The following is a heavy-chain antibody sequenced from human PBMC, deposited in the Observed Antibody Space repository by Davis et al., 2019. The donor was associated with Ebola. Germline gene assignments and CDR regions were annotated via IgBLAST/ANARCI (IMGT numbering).Heavy chain of an antibody. D-gene: IGHD2-2*01. CDR1: GYSFTTYW. V-gene: IGHV5-10-1*01. CDR3: ARLGVYQLLYYYYMDV. CDR2: IDPTDSHS. J-gene: IGHJ6*03. Sequence: PGGSLRLSCQTFGYSFTTYWITWVRQLPGKGLEWIGRIDPTDSHSDFSPSFQGHVTISVDKSISTAYLQWRSLKASDTAMYYCARLGVYQLLYYYYMDVWGKGTTVTVSS.